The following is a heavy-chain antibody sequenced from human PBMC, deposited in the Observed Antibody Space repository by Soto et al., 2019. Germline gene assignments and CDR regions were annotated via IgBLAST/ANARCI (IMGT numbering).Heavy chain of an antibody. J-gene: IGHJ4*02. CDR2: ISYDGSNK. V-gene: IGHV3-30*14. Sequence: GGSLRLSCAASGFTFSSYAMHWVRQAPGKGLEWVAVISYDGSNKYYADSVKGRFTISRDNSKNTLYLQMNSLRAEDTAVYYCARARRSAMGFFDYWGQGTLVTVSS. D-gene: IGHD5-18*01. CDR3: ARARRSAMGFFDY. CDR1: GFTFSSYA.